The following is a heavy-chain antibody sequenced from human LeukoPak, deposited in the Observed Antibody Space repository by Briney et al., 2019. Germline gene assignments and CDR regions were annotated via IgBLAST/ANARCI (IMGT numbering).Heavy chain of an antibody. CDR1: GFTFSSYT. CDR3: VRDGWMDY. Sequence: SGGSLRLSCAASGFTFSSYTMNWVRQAPGKGLEWVSSITSSTSYIYYADPVKGRFTISRDNAKNSLYLQMNSLRVEDTAVYYCVRDGWMDYGGQGTLVTVSS. J-gene: IGHJ4*02. V-gene: IGHV3-21*06. D-gene: IGHD6-19*01. CDR2: ITSSTSYI.